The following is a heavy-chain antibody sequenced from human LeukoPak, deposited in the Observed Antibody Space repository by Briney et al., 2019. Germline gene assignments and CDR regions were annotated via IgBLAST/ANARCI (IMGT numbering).Heavy chain of an antibody. CDR3: ARDSNASKNDY. V-gene: IGHV3-9*01. CDR1: GFTFDDYA. D-gene: IGHD6-6*01. J-gene: IGHJ4*02. CDR2: ISWNSGSI. Sequence: QPGRSLRLSCAASGFTFDDYAMHWVRQAPGKGLEWVSGISWNSGSIGYADSVKGRFTISRDNAKNSLYLQMNSLRAEDTAVYYCARDSNASKNDYWGQGTLVTVSS.